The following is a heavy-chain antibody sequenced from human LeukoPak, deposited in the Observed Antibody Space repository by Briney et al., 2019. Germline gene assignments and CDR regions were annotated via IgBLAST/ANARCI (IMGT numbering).Heavy chain of an antibody. CDR1: GGSISSYY. CDR3: ARGGQLLLPYYFDY. CDR2: IYYSGST. J-gene: IGHJ4*02. V-gene: IGHV4-59*01. D-gene: IGHD2-2*01. Sequence: SETLSLTCTASGGSISSYYWSWIRQPPGKGLEWIGYIYYSGSTNHNPSLKSRVTISVDTSKNQFSLKLSSVTAADTAVYYCARGGQLLLPYYFDYWGQGTLVTVSS.